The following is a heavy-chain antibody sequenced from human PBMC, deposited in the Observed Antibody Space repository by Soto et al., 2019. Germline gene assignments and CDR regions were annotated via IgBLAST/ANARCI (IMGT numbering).Heavy chain of an antibody. CDR3: ARDTLASCKGGPCYRLHL. CDR1: GFSFSSYV. V-gene: IGHV3-33*01. CDR2: IWSDGSNN. D-gene: IGHD2-15*01. Sequence: GGSLRLSCAASGFSFSSYVIHWVRQAPDKGLEWVAAIWSDGSNNYYADSVKGRFTISRDNSKDTLYLQMNSLRVEDTAVYYFARDTLASCKGGPCYRLHLWRQGTLVTVSS. J-gene: IGHJ1*01.